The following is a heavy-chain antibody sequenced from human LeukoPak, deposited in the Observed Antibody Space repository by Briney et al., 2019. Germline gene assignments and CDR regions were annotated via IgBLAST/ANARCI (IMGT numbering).Heavy chain of an antibody. CDR1: GFTVSSNY. Sequence: PGGSLRLSCAASGFTVSSNYMSWVRQAPGKGLEWVSVIYSGDSTYYADSVKGRFTISRDNSKNILYLQMNSLRAEDTAVYYCARMGVGAMGFWGQGTLVTVSP. J-gene: IGHJ4*02. V-gene: IGHV3-53*01. CDR3: ARMGVGAMGF. CDR2: IYSGDST. D-gene: IGHD1-26*01.